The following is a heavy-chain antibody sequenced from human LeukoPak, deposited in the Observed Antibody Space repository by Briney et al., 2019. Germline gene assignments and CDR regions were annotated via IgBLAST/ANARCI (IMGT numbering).Heavy chain of an antibody. D-gene: IGHD6-13*01. Sequence: GGSLRLSCAASGFTFSDYNMRWIRQAPGKGLEWVSSISRSGSTKYYADSVKGRFTISRDNSKNTLYLQTNSLRAEDTAVYYCAKDATGYSSSWNWFDPWGQGTLVTVSS. CDR1: GFTFSDYN. J-gene: IGHJ5*02. CDR2: ISRSGSTK. V-gene: IGHV3-11*04. CDR3: AKDATGYSSSWNWFDP.